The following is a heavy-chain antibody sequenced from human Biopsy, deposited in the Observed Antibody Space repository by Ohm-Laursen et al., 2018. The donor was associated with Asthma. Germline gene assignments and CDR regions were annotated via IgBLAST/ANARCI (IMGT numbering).Heavy chain of an antibody. V-gene: IGHV1-46*01. D-gene: IGHD1-26*01. CDR3: ARDGPVGAPSDY. Sequence: ASVKVSCKVSGYTFTSYYMHWVRQAPGQGLERMGIINPSGGSTSYAQKFQGRVTMTTDTSTSTAYMELRSLRSDDTAVYYCARDGPVGAPSDYWGQGTLVTVSS. J-gene: IGHJ4*02. CDR2: INPSGGST. CDR1: GYTFTSYY.